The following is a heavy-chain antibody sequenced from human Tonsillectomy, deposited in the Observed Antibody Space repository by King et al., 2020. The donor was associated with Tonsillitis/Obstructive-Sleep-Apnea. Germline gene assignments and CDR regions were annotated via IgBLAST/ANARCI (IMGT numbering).Heavy chain of an antibody. CDR3: TTNFSSYVLDV. J-gene: IGHJ6*02. Sequence: VQLVESGGGLVKPGGSLKLSCAASGFTLDNAWMNWVRQTPGKGLEWVGHIKSKTEGGTTDYAAPVEGRFNISRDDSKHTLYLQMNSLKAEDTGVYFCTTNFSSYVLDVWGQGTTVTVSS. V-gene: IGHV3-15*07. CDR1: GFTLDNAW. CDR2: IKSKTEGGTT.